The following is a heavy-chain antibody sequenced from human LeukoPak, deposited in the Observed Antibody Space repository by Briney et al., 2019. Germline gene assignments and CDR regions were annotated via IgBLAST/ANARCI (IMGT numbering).Heavy chain of an antibody. V-gene: IGHV3-30*04. J-gene: IGHJ5*02. D-gene: IGHD4-11*01. CDR3: ARGPPMTTTGGRFDP. Sequence: GGSLRLSCAASGFTFSSYAMHWVRQAPGKGLEWVAVISYDGSNKYYADSVKGRFTISRDNSKNTLYLQMNSLRAEDTAVYYCARGPPMTTTGGRFDPWGQGTLVTVSS. CDR1: GFTFSSYA. CDR2: ISYDGSNK.